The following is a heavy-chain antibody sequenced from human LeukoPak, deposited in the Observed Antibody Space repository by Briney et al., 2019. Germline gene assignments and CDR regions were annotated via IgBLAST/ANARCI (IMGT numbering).Heavy chain of an antibody. CDR3: ARGANYGDYDPAIYYMDV. CDR2: IQQDGGEK. CDR1: GFTFSIYW. J-gene: IGHJ6*03. Sequence: PGGSLRLSCAASGFTFSIYWMNWVRQAPGKGLEWVARIQQDGGEKYYVDSVKGRFTISRDNAKNSLFLQMNSLRAEDTAVYYCARGANYGDYDPAIYYMDVWGKGTTVTVSS. D-gene: IGHD4-17*01. V-gene: IGHV3-7*01.